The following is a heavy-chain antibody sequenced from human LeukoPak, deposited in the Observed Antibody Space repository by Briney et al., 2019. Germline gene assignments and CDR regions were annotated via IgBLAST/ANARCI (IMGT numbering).Heavy chain of an antibody. V-gene: IGHV3-30*18. D-gene: IGHD3-22*01. J-gene: IGHJ3*02. Sequence: PGGSLRLSCAASGFTFSSYGMHWVRQAPGKGLEWVAVISYDGSNKYYADSVKGRFTISRDNSKNTLYLQMNSLRAEDTAVYYCAKVGDYDSSGYSNAFDIWGQGTMVTVSS. CDR1: GFTFSSYG. CDR2: ISYDGSNK. CDR3: AKVGDYDSSGYSNAFDI.